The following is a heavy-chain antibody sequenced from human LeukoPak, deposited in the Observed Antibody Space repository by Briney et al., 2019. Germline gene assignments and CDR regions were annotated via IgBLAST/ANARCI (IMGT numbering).Heavy chain of an antibody. Sequence: PGRSLRLSCAASGFTFDDYAMHWVRQAPGKGLEWVSGISWNSGSIGYADSVKGRFTISRDNAKNSLYLQMNSLRAEDTALYYCAKDRGSGSSPYYYHYGMDVWGQGTTVTVSS. CDR2: ISWNSGSI. D-gene: IGHD3-10*01. J-gene: IGHJ6*02. CDR1: GFTFDDYA. V-gene: IGHV3-9*01. CDR3: AKDRGSGSSPYYYHYGMDV.